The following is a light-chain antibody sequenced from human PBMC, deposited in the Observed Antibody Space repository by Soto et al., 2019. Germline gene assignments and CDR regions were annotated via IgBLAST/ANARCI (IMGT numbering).Light chain of an antibody. CDR1: SSDVGGYNS. J-gene: IGLJ1*01. CDR2: EVS. CDR3: NSYRHSTTLV. Sequence: QSVLTQPASVSGSPGQSITISCTGTSSDVGGYNSVSWFQQHPSKAPKLIIYEVSHRPSGVSIRFSGSKSGNTASLTISGLQAEDEADYYCNSYRHSTTLVFGTGTKVTAL. V-gene: IGLV2-14*01.